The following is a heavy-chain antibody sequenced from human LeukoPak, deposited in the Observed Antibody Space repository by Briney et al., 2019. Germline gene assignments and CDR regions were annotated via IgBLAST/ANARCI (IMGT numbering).Heavy chain of an antibody. V-gene: IGHV3-15*01. J-gene: IGHJ6*03. CDR2: IKRETDGGTI. CDR3: TTVFSGRYYYYMDV. D-gene: IGHD2/OR15-2a*01. Sequence: GGSLRLSCAASGFTFNNAWMSWVRQAPGKGLEWVGRIKRETDGGTIDYAAPVKGRFTISRDDSKNTLYLQMNSLKAEDTAVYYCTTVFSGRYYYYMDVWGKGTTVTVSS. CDR1: GFTFNNAW.